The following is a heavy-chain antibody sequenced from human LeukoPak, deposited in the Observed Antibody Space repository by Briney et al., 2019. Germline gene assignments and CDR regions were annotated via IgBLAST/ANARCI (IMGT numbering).Heavy chain of an antibody. J-gene: IGHJ4*02. CDR2: IYYSGST. V-gene: IGHV4-30-4*01. CDR1: GCSISSGDYY. CDR3: ASSSGSYSYGYLFEY. D-gene: IGHD5-18*01. Sequence: AQTLNLTCNVSGCSISSGDYYWSWILQPPGKGLEWTGYIYYSGSTYYNPSLKSRVTISVDTSKNQFALKLSSVTAADTAVYYCASSSGSYSYGYLFEYWGQGTLVTVSA.